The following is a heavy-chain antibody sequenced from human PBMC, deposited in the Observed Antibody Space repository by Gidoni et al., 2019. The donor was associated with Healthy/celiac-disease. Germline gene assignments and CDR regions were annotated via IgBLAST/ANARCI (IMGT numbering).Heavy chain of an antibody. CDR1: GGTFSSYA. CDR2: FGTA. Sequence: QVQLVQSGAEVKKPGSSVKVSCKASGGTFSSYAIFGTANYAQKFQGRVTITADESTSTAYMELSSLRSEDTAVYYCARGNGYDSSGHSLDYWGQGTLVTVSS. V-gene: IGHV1-69*01. D-gene: IGHD3-22*01. J-gene: IGHJ4*02. CDR3: ARGNGYDSSGHSLDY.